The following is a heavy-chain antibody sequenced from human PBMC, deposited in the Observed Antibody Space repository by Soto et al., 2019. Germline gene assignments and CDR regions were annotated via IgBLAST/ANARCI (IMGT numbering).Heavy chain of an antibody. Sequence: GGSLRLSCAASGFALSSYWMTWVRQAPGKGLEWVASIKQDESEIYYVDSVKGRFTISRDNAKNSLYLQMNSLRAEDTAVYYCATYSGYALPMDVWGNRTMVTVSS. CDR3: ATYSGYALPMDV. V-gene: IGHV3-7*01. CDR2: IKQDESEI. J-gene: IGHJ6*03. D-gene: IGHD1-26*01. CDR1: GFALSSYW.